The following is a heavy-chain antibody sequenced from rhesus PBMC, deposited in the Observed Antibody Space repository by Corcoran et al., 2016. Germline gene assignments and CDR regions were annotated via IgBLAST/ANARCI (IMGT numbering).Heavy chain of an antibody. CDR3: ARNVYRNSLYNSLDV. J-gene: IGHJ5-2*02. Sequence: QVQLQESGPGLVKPSETLSLSCSVSGGSISGYYWNWIRQSPGEGLELIGYINDNIGTTYYTPALKSRVTISTDTSQKRFSLKLTSLTAADTAVYYCARNVYRNSLYNSLDVWGRGVLVTVSS. V-gene: IGHV4-165*02. CDR1: GGSISGYY. CDR2: INDNIGTT. D-gene: IGHD4-11*01.